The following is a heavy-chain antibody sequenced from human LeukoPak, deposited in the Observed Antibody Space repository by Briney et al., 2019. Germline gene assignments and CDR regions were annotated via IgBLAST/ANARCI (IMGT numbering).Heavy chain of an antibody. J-gene: IGHJ1*01. V-gene: IGHV3-23*01. CDR2: ISTSGDST. CDR1: GFTFNSYG. CDR3: AKRFGYGPGEEYFQH. D-gene: IGHD3-10*01. Sequence: GGSLRLSCAASGFTFNSYGMSWVRQAPGKGLEWVSAISTSGDSTYYADSVKGRFTISRDNSKNTLYLQMNSLRAEDTAVYYCAKRFGYGPGEEYFQHWGQGTLVTVSS.